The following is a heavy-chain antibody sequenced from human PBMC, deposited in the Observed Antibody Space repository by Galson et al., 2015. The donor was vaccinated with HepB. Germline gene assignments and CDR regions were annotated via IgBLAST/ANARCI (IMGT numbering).Heavy chain of an antibody. CDR3: AHKVDYYDNPWLD. CDR2: FDPEDGET. J-gene: IGHJ3*01. V-gene: IGHV1-24*01. CDR1: GYTLTELS. D-gene: IGHD3-22*01. Sequence: SVKVSCKVSGYTLTELSMHWVRQAPGKGLEWMGGFDPEDGETIYAQKFQGRLTITKDTSKSQVVLTMTNMDPVDTATYYCAHKVDYYDNPWLDWGQGTMVTVSS.